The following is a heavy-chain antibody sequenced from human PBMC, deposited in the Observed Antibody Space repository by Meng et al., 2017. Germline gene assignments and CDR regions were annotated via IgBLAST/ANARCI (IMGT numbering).Heavy chain of an antibody. CDR1: GGSVSSGSYY. D-gene: IGHD3-16*01. Sequence: SETLSLTCTVSGGSVSSGSYYWSWIRQPPGKGLEWIGYIYYSGSTNYNPSLKSRVTISVDTSKNQFSLKLSSVTAADTAVYYCASIGVGLGIYFDYWGQGTLVTVSS. CDR2: IYYSGST. V-gene: IGHV4-61*01. CDR3: ASIGVGLGIYFDY. J-gene: IGHJ4*02.